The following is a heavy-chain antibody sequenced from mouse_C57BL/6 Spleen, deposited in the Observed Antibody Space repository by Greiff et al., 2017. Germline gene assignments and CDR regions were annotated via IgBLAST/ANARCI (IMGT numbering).Heavy chain of an antibody. D-gene: IGHD2-4*01. CDR3: AGYKDYDGGD. Sequence: QVQLQQPGAELVKPGASVTLSCKASGYTFTSYWMHWVKQRPGQGLEWIGMIHPNSGSTNYNEKFKSKATLTVDKSSSTAYMQRSSLTSEDSAVYYCAGYKDYDGGDWGQGTTLTVST. CDR2: IHPNSGST. J-gene: IGHJ2*01. CDR1: GYTFTSYW. V-gene: IGHV1-64*01.